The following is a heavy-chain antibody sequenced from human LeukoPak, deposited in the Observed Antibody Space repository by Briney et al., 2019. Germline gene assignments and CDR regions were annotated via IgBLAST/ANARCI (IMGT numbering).Heavy chain of an antibody. CDR3: ARGQLGSGMDDP. D-gene: IGHD3-10*01. Sequence: PSETLSLTCTVTGVSITSYHWSWIPQPPGKGLEWIGYISYSGSANYNPSLKSRATILLDTSKNQFSLRLTSVTPADTAVYYCARGQLGSGMDDPWGQGTLVSVSS. J-gene: IGHJ5*02. CDR2: ISYSGSA. V-gene: IGHV4-59*01. CDR1: GVSITSYH.